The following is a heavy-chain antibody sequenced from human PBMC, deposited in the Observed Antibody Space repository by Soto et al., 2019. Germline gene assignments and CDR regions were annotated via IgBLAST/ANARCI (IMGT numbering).Heavy chain of an antibody. V-gene: IGHV1-8*01. CDR3: ARGGVTGYYYYGMDV. CDR2: MNPNSGNT. Sequence: GASVKVSCKASGYTVSSYDINWVRQATGQGLEWMGWMNPNSGNTGYAQKFQGRVTMTRNTSISTAYMELSSLRSEDTAVYYCARGGVTGYYYYGMDVWGQGTTVTVSS. CDR1: GYTVSSYD. D-gene: IGHD2-21*02. J-gene: IGHJ6*02.